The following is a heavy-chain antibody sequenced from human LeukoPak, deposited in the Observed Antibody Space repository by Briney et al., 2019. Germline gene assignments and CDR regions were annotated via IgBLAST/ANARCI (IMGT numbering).Heavy chain of an antibody. CDR3: AKDSGIAVAGTLRAFDI. CDR2: ISYDGSNK. Sequence: GGSLRLSCAASGFTFSSYGMHWVRQAPGKWLEWVAVISYDGSNKYFADSVKGRFTISRDNSKNTLYLQMNSLRAEDTAVYYCAKDSGIAVAGTLRAFDIWGQGTMVTVSS. V-gene: IGHV3-30*18. J-gene: IGHJ3*02. CDR1: GFTFSSYG. D-gene: IGHD6-19*01.